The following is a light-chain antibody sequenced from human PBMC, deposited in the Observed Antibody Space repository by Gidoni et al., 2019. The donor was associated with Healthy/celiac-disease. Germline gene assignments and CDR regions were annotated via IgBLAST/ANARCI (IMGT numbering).Light chain of an antibody. J-gene: IGKJ1*01. CDR2: AAS. Sequence: QMTHSPSSLSPSVGDRVTITCRASQSISSYLNWYQQKPGKAPKLLIYAASSLQSGVPSRFSGSGSGTDFTLTISSLQPEDFATYYCQQSYSTPRTFGQGTKVEIK. V-gene: IGKV1-39*01. CDR1: QSISSY. CDR3: QQSYSTPRT.